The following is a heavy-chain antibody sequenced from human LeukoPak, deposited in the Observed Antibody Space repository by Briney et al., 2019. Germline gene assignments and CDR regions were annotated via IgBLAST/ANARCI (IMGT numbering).Heavy chain of an antibody. Sequence: SETLSLTCAVYGGSFSGYYWSWIRQPPGKGLELIGEINHSGSTNYNPSLKSRVTISVDTSKNQFSLKLSSETAADTAAYYCARGGEGAAFDIWGQGTMVTVSS. D-gene: IGHD4-17*01. CDR1: GGSFSGYY. V-gene: IGHV4-34*01. J-gene: IGHJ3*02. CDR2: INHSGST. CDR3: ARGGEGAAFDI.